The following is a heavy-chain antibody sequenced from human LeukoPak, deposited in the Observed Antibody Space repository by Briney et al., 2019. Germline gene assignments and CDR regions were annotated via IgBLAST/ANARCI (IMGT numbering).Heavy chain of an antibody. CDR2: IYYSGST. J-gene: IGHJ4*02. D-gene: IGHD3-10*01. CDR1: GGSISSSSYY. CDR3: ARIITMVRGVTQS. Sequence: SETLSLTCTVSGGSISSSSYYWGWIRQPPGKGLEWIGSIYYSGSTYYNPSLKSRVTISVDTSKNQFSLKLSSVTAADTAVYYCARIITMVRGVTQSWGQGTLVTVSS. V-gene: IGHV4-39*01.